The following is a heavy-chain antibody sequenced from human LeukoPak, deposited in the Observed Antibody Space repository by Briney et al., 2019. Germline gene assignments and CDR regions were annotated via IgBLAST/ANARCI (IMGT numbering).Heavy chain of an antibody. CDR1: GGSFSGYY. D-gene: IGHD3-10*01. V-gene: IGHV4-34*01. CDR2: INHSGST. CDR3: ARRGYYGSGSYYNSGFDY. J-gene: IGHJ4*02. Sequence: PSETLSLTCAVYGGSFSGYYWSWIRQPPGKGLEWIGEINHSGSTNYNPSLKSRVTISVDTSKNQFSLKLSSVTAADTAVYYCARRGYYGSGSYYNSGFDYWGQGTLVTVSS.